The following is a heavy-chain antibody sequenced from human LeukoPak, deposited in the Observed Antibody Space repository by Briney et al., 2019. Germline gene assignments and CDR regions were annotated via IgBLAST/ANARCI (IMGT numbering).Heavy chain of an antibody. CDR3: AKDPLGSSGWYEDY. Sequence: GGSLRLSCAASGFTFSSYAMSWLRQAPGKGLEWVSAISGSGGSTYYADSVKGRFTISRDSSKNTLYLQMNSLRAEDTAVYYCAKDPLGSSGWYEDYWGQGTLVTVSS. J-gene: IGHJ4*02. V-gene: IGHV3-23*01. CDR1: GFTFSSYA. CDR2: ISGSGGST. D-gene: IGHD6-19*01.